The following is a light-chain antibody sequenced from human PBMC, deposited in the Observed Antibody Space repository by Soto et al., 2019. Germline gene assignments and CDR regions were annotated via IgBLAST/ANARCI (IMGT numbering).Light chain of an antibody. J-gene: IGKJ1*01. CDR1: RDISTW. Sequence: DTLMTQSPSSVSASIGDRVILTCRASRDISTWLAWYQQKPGQAPKLLISKASNLQSGVPSRFSGSGSGRDFTLTISALQPDDFATYFCHQANSFPRTFGQGTTVAIK. V-gene: IGKV1-12*01. CDR3: HQANSFPRT. CDR2: KAS.